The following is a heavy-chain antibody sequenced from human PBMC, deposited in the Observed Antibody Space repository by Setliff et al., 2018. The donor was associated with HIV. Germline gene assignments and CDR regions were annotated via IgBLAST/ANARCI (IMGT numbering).Heavy chain of an antibody. CDR3: ARHAGASFDS. V-gene: IGHV4-59*01. CDR2: IHYTGSV. D-gene: IGHD2-2*01. J-gene: IGHJ4*02. CDR1: GDSLNGFY. Sequence: PSETLSLTCHVSGDSLNGFYWSWIRQSPARGLEWIGYIHYTGSVLYSSSLNGRVTIFLVTSRNQFSLTLTSLTPADTAVYYCARHAGASFDSWGQGSLVTVSS.